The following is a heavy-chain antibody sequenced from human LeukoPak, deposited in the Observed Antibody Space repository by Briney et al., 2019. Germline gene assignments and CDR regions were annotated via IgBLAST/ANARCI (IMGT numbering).Heavy chain of an antibody. CDR3: ARDIAAAGTLDY. CDR1: GGSISNYY. Sequence: ASETLSLTCTVSGGSISNYYWYWMRQPPGKGLEWIGYIYYSGSTNYNPSLKSRVTISVDTSKNQFSLKLSSVTAADTAVYYCARDIAAAGTLDYWGQGTLVTVSS. J-gene: IGHJ4*02. CDR2: IYYSGST. D-gene: IGHD6-13*01. V-gene: IGHV4-59*01.